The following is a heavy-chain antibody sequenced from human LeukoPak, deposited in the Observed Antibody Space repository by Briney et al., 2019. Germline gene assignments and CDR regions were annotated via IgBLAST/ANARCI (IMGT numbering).Heavy chain of an antibody. J-gene: IGHJ4*02. CDR3: ARTNGGSYLTY. Sequence: GESLKISWKGSGYSFTNYLIAWVRQMPGNGLEWMGIIDPGDSDTTSSPSFQGQVTISADKSISTAYLQWSSLKASDTAMYYCARTNGGSYLTYWGQGTLVTVSS. V-gene: IGHV5-51*01. D-gene: IGHD1-26*01. CDR1: GYSFTNYL. CDR2: IDPGDSDT.